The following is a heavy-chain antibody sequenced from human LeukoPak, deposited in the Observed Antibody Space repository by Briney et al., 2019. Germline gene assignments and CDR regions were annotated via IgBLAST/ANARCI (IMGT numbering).Heavy chain of an antibody. J-gene: IGHJ4*02. CDR1: GGSFSGYY. V-gene: IGHV4-34*01. CDR2: INHSGST. D-gene: IGHD1-26*01. Sequence: SETLSLTCAVYGGSFSGYYWSWIRQPPGKGLEWIGEINHSGSTNYYPSLKSRVTISVDTSKNQFSLKLSSVTAADTAVFYCARLLASGSYYFDYWGQGTLVTVSS. CDR3: ARLLASGSYYFDY.